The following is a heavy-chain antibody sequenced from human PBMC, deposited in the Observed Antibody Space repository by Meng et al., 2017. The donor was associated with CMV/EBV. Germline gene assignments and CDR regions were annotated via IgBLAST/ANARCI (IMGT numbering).Heavy chain of an antibody. CDR2: IKHSGST. CDR3: ARGGGGEWELLHYFDY. D-gene: IGHD1-26*01. Sequence: VQLRRWGQVLLKASEPLSRSWAVSRGSFGGDYLSWSRQPPGKGLEWIGEIKHSGSTNYNPSLKSRVTISVDTSTDQFSLKLSYVTAADTAVYYCARGGGGEWELLHYFDYWGQGTLVTVSS. CDR1: RGSFGGDY. J-gene: IGHJ4*02. V-gene: IGHV4-34*01.